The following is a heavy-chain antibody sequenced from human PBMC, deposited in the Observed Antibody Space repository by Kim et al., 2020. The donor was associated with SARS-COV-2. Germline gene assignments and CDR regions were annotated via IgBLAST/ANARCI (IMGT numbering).Heavy chain of an antibody. CDR2: IYYSGST. J-gene: IGHJ4*02. CDR1: GGSISSYY. Sequence: SETLSLTCTVSGGSISSYYWSWIRQPPGKGLEWIGYIYYSGSTNHNPSLKSRVTISVDTSKNQFSLKLSSVTAADTAVYYCARGPYVDFDYWGQGTLVTV. V-gene: IGHV4-59*01. D-gene: IGHD3-10*02. CDR3: ARGPYVDFDY.